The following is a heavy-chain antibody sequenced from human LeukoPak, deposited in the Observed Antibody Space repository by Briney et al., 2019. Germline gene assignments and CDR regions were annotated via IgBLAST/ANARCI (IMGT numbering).Heavy chain of an antibody. CDR3: AREFREVFDY. CDR2: IYYSGST. CDR1: GASISGSY. V-gene: IGHV4-59*01. J-gene: IGHJ4*02. Sequence: SETLSLTCTVSGASISGSYWSWIRQPPGKGLEWIGYIYYSGSTNYNPSLKSRVTISIDTSKNQFSLRLSSVTAADTAVYYCAREFREVFDYWGQGTLVTVSS. D-gene: IGHD3-10*01.